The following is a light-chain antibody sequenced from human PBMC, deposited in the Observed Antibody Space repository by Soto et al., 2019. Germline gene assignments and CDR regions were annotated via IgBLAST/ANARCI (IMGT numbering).Light chain of an antibody. J-gene: IGLJ2*01. CDR2: STN. CDR1: SGSVSTTYY. Sequence: QAVVTQEPSFSVSPGGTVTLTCGLTSGSVSTTYYPSWYQQTPGQAPRTLIYSTNIRSSGVPDRFSGSILGNKAALTITGAQADDESDYHCILYMCGGLVVFCGGTKVTVL. CDR3: ILYMCGGLVV. V-gene: IGLV8-61*01.